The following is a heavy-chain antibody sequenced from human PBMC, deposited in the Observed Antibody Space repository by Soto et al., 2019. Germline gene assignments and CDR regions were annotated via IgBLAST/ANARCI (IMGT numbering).Heavy chain of an antibody. J-gene: IGHJ5*02. D-gene: IGHD2-21*02. CDR1: GFNFNNYG. Sequence: QVQLVESGGGVVQPGRSLRLSCAASGFNFNNYGMHWVRQALGKGPEWVAVISNDGSDKYYADSVKGRFTVSRDNSRNTLYLKMNSLKPEDTDLYHCAKGDHAKGDLTWFDPWGQGTRVTVSS. V-gene: IGHV3-30*18. CDR2: ISNDGSDK. CDR3: AKGDHAKGDLTWFDP.